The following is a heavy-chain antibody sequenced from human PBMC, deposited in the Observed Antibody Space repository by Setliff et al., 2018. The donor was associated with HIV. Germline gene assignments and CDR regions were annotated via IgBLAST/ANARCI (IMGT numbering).Heavy chain of an antibody. J-gene: IGHJ4*02. CDR3: AKGAGFYGDYTFDH. CDR1: GPSINIHY. CDR2: IYSTGST. V-gene: IGHV4-59*11. D-gene: IGHD4-17*01. Sequence: SETLSLTCTVSGPSINIHYWSWIRQSPGKGFEWIGYIYSTGSTNYNPSLQSRVTISMVAPRNQFSLKVTSVTAADTAVYYCAKGAGFYGDYTFDHWGQGRQVTVS.